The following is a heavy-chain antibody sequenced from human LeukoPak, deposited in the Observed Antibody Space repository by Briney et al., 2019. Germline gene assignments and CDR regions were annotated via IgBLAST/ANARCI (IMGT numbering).Heavy chain of an antibody. CDR2: IWYDGSNK. V-gene: IGHV3-33*01. CDR3: ASPSPYSSSQYYFDY. J-gene: IGHJ4*02. CDR1: GFTFSSYG. D-gene: IGHD6-13*01. Sequence: GRSLRLSCAASGFTFSSYGMHWVRQAPGKGLEWVAVIWYDGSNKYYADSVKGRFTISRGNSKNTLYLQMNSLRAEDTAVYYCASPSPYSSSQYYFDYWGQGTLVTVSS.